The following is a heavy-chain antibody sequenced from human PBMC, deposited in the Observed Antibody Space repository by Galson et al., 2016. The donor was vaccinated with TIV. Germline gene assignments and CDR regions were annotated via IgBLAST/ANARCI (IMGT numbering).Heavy chain of an antibody. V-gene: IGHV3-43*01. CDR1: GFSFHHYT. J-gene: IGHJ6*03. CDR3: AKDYMWKEDYYYMDV. CDR2: ISWHGDNT. Sequence: SLRLSCAASGFSFHHYTMHWVRQVPGRRLEWVSLISWHGDNTYYADSVKGRFTISRDNSESSLYLQMNSLRIEDTALYYCAKDYMWKEDYYYMDVWGKGAMVTVSS. D-gene: IGHD1-1*01.